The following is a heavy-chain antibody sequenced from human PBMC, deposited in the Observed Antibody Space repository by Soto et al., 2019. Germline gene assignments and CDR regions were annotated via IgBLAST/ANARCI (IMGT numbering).Heavy chain of an antibody. J-gene: IGHJ4*02. Sequence: GASVKVSCKASGYTFTSYGISWVRQAPGQGLEWMGWISAYNGNTNYAQKLQGRVTMTTDTSTSTAYMELRSLRSDDTAVYYRARDHHYDSSGSTLFDYWGQGTLVTVSS. V-gene: IGHV1-18*01. CDR1: GYTFTSYG. D-gene: IGHD3-22*01. CDR3: ARDHHYDSSGSTLFDY. CDR2: ISAYNGNT.